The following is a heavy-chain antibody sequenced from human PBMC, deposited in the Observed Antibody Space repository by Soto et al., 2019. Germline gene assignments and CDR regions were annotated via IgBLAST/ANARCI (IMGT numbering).Heavy chain of an antibody. CDR1: GGSVNSGNYY. J-gene: IGHJ6*02. Sequence: PSETLSLTCTVSGGSVNSGNYYWSWIRQPPGKGLEWIGYIYYTGSANYNPSLKSRVTMSVDTSKKQFSLKLTSVTAADTAVYYCARYSNNWFQTEGMDVWGQGTTVTVSS. CDR3: ARYSNNWFQTEGMDV. V-gene: IGHV4-61*01. D-gene: IGHD6-13*01. CDR2: IYYTGSA.